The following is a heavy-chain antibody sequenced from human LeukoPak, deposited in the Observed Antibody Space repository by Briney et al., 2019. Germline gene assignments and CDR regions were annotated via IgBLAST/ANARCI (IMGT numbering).Heavy chain of an antibody. CDR2: VYYSGST. CDR1: GGSISSYY. J-gene: IGHJ3*02. D-gene: IGHD2/OR15-2a*01. Sequence: SETLSLTCTVSGGSISSYYWSWIRQPPGKGLEWIGYVYYSGSTNYNPSLKSRVTISVDTSKNQFSLKLSSATAADTAVYYCARPIFQDSSDAFDIWGQGTMVTVSS. CDR3: ARPIFQDSSDAFDI. V-gene: IGHV4-59*08.